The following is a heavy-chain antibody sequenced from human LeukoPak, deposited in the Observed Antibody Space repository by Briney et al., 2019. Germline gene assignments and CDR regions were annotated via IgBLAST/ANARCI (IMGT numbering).Heavy chain of an antibody. V-gene: IGHV4-59*12. CDR2: IHYTGSP. CDR3: ARATPDGFDAFDI. CDR1: GGSNY. J-gene: IGHJ3*02. Sequence: SETLSLTCTVSGGSNYWSWIRQPPGKGLEWIAYIHYTGSPNYNPSLKSRVTISIDTSKNQFSLKLSSVTAADTAVYYCARATPDGFDAFDIWGQGTMVTVSS.